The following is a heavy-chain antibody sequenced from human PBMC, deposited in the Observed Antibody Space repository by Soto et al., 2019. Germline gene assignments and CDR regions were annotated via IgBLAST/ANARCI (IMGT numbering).Heavy chain of an antibody. V-gene: IGHV1-46*01. CDR3: AREMVGVPTYYSSYEGMDV. J-gene: IGHJ6*02. CDR2: INPSGGSA. CDR1: GYTFSKYY. Sequence: ASVKVSCKASGYTFSKYYIHWVRQAPGPGLEWLGVINPSGGSATYAQKFQGRVTMTRDTSTNTVYMVLSSLRSEDTAVYYCAREMVGVPTYYSSYEGMDVWGQGTTVTVSS. D-gene: IGHD2-15*01.